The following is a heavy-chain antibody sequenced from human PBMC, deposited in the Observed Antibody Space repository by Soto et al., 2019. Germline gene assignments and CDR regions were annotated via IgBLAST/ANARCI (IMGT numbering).Heavy chain of an antibody. D-gene: IGHD2-8*01. CDR3: AKYCSSDVCFDY. V-gene: IGHV3-48*02. J-gene: IGHJ4*02. Sequence: GGSRRRACEYSGFTFRSCSMNWVSQSPGNGLEWVSFISGSGDTKYYADSVKGRFTISRDNAKNSLYLQMSSLRDEDTAVYYCAKYCSSDVCFDYWGQGTMVPVSS. CDR2: ISGSGDTK. CDR1: GFTFRSCS.